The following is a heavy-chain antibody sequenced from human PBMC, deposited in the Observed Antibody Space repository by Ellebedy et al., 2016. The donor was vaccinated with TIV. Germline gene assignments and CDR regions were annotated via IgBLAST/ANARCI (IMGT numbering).Heavy chain of an antibody. CDR1: GYTFTTYW. CDR2: IYPGDSDT. V-gene: IGHV5-51*01. D-gene: IGHD6-19*01. J-gene: IGHJ5*02. Sequence: GESLKISCKASGYTFTTYWIGWVRQMPGKGLEWMGIIYPGDSDTRYNPSLQGQVTISADKSITAAYLQWSSLKASDTAVYYCARQWLVRGVWFDPWGQGTLVTVSS. CDR3: ARQWLVRGVWFDP.